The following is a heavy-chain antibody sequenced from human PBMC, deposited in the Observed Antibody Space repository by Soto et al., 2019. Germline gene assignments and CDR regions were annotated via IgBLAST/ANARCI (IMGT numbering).Heavy chain of an antibody. CDR1: GGSISSYY. J-gene: IGHJ4*02. D-gene: IGHD6-13*01. V-gene: IGHV4-59*01. Sequence: NPSETLSLTCTVSGGSISSYYWSWIRQPPGKGLEWIGYIYYSGSTNYNPSLKSRVTISVDTSKNQFSLKLSSVTAADTAVYYCARDLAAAGTGGLDYWGQGTLVTVSS. CDR3: ARDLAAAGTGGLDY. CDR2: IYYSGST.